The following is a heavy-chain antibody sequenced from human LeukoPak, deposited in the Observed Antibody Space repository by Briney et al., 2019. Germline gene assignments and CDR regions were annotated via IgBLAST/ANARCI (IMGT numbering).Heavy chain of an antibody. V-gene: IGHV4-59*08. CDR2: IFSDGNT. CDR1: GDSINKYH. Sequence: PSETLSLTCTVSGDSINKYHWTWIRQPPGKGLEWIGFIFSDGNTNYNPSLKSRLTISLDTSKNQFSLKLTSLTAADTAVYFCARGHYDLNLWGQGTLVTVSS. D-gene: IGHD3/OR15-3a*01. CDR3: ARGHYDLNL. J-gene: IGHJ5*02.